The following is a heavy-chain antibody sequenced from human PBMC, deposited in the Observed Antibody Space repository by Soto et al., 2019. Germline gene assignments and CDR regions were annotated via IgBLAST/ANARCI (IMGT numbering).Heavy chain of an antibody. CDR1: GFTFSSYG. CDR2: IWYDGSNK. Sequence: PGGSLRLSCAASGFTFSSYGMHWVRQAPGKGLEWVAVIWYDGSNKYYADSVKGRFTISRDNSKNTLYLQMNSLRAEDTAVYYCARVVGGYSFFYFDYWGQGTLVTVS. V-gene: IGHV3-33*01. CDR3: ARVVGGYSFFYFDY. D-gene: IGHD5-18*01. J-gene: IGHJ4*02.